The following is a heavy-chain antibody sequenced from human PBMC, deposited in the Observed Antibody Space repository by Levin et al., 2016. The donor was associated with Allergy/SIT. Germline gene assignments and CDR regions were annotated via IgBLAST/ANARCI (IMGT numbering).Heavy chain of an antibody. J-gene: IGHJ6*03. V-gene: IGHV1-3*01. CDR3: ARGARVPAAKVYYYYYYMDV. D-gene: IGHD2-2*01. Sequence: ASVKVSCKASGYTFTSYAMHWVRQAPGQRLEWMGWINAGNGNTKYSQKFQGRVTITRDTSASTAYMELSSLRSEDTAVYYCARGARVPAAKVYYYYYYMDVWGKGTTVTVSS. CDR1: GYTFTSYA. CDR2: INAGNGNT.